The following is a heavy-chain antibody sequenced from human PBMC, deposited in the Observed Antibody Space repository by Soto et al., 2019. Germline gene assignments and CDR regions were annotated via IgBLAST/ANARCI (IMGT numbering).Heavy chain of an antibody. V-gene: IGHV1-69*11. J-gene: IGHJ5*02. CDR3: AKIRGGVYTT. CDR2: INPLLGST. D-gene: IGHD3-16*01. CDR1: GGIINSYG. Sequence: QVHLVQSGAEVKKPGSSVKVSCNPSGGIINSYGIRWVRQGPGQGLQWMGGINPLLGSTNYAEKFQGRLTITADESRRTVYMELNNLRPEDTATYFCAKIRGGVYTTWGQGTLVTVSS.